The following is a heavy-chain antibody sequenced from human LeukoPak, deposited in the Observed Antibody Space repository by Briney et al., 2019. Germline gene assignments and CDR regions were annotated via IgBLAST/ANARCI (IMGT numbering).Heavy chain of an antibody. Sequence: ASVKVSCKACGSTFTSYGISWVRQAPGQGLEWMGWISAYYGNTNYAQILQGRVTMTTDTSTSTAYMVLRSLKPDDTAVYYCVRVWQQQLVFDYWGQGTLVTVSS. CDR2: ISAYYGNT. D-gene: IGHD6-13*01. CDR1: GSTFTSYG. V-gene: IGHV1-18*01. CDR3: VRVWQQQLVFDY. J-gene: IGHJ4*02.